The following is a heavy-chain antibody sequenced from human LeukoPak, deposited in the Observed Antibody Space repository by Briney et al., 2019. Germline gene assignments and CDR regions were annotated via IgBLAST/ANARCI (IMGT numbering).Heavy chain of an antibody. V-gene: IGHV4-61*02. CDR2: IYTSGST. Sequence: PSETLSLTCTVSGCSISSGSFYWSWIRQPAGKELEWFGRIYTSGSTNYNPSLKSRDTISVETSKNQFTLKLSSVTAADTAVYYCAREYSSGWSDYWGQGTLVTVSS. CDR3: AREYSSGWSDY. CDR1: GCSISSGSFY. J-gene: IGHJ4*02. D-gene: IGHD6-19*01.